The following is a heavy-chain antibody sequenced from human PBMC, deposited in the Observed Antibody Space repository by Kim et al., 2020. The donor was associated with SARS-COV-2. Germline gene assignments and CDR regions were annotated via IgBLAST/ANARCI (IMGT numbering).Heavy chain of an antibody. D-gene: IGHD3-22*01. CDR2: INPNSGGT. CDR3: ARDPTPVVILYNYYYYGMDV. V-gene: IGHV1-2*02. J-gene: IGHJ6*02. Sequence: ASVKVSCKASGYTFTGYYMHWVRQAPGQGLEWMGWINPNSGGTNYAQKFQGRVTMTRDTSISTAYMELSRLRSDDTAVYYCARDPTPVVILYNYYYYGMDVWGQGTTVTVSS. CDR1: GYTFTGYY.